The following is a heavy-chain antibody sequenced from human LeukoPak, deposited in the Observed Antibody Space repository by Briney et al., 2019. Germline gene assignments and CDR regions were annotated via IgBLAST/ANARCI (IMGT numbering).Heavy chain of an antibody. V-gene: IGHV4-59*01. CDR1: TDSFSNYD. CDR3: ARDRLYRGYSYGFDY. D-gene: IGHD5-18*01. Sequence: PSETLSLTCTVSTDSFSNYDWSWIRQPPGKGLEWIGYVYHSGSTNYHPSLKSRVTMSIDTSNNQFSLQLNSVTAADTAVYYCARDRLYRGYSYGFDYWGQGTLVTVSS. J-gene: IGHJ4*02. CDR2: VYHSGST.